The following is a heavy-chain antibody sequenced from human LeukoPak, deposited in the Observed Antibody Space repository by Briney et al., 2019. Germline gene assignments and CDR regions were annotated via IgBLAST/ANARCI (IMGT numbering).Heavy chain of an antibody. Sequence: PGGSLRLSCAASGFSFSSYSMNWVRQAPGKGLEWVSSISSSSSYIYYADSVKGRFTISRDNVKNSLYLQMNSLRAEDTAVYYCAREELRYFDWSPAFDIWGQGTMVTVSS. V-gene: IGHV3-21*01. CDR2: ISSSSSYI. D-gene: IGHD3-9*01. CDR1: GFSFSSYS. CDR3: AREELRYFDWSPAFDI. J-gene: IGHJ3*02.